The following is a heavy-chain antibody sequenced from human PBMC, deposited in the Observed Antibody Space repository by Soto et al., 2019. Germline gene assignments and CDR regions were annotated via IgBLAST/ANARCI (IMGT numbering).Heavy chain of an antibody. Sequence: SETLSLTCTVSGGSVSSGNYYWSWIRQPPGKGLEWIGEIYHSGSTNYNPSLKSRVTISVDKSKNQFSLKLSSVTAADTAVYYCASFRCTNGVCYTGGDYWGQGTLVTVSS. J-gene: IGHJ4*02. D-gene: IGHD2-8*01. CDR3: ASFRCTNGVCYTGGDY. CDR1: GGSVSSGNYY. V-gene: IGHV4-61*01. CDR2: IYHSGST.